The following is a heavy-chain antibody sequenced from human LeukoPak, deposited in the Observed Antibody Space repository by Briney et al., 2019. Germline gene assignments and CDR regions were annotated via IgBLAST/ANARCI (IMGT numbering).Heavy chain of an antibody. CDR1: GFSFSSYE. J-gene: IGHJ4*02. Sequence: GGSLRLSCAASGFSFSSYEMNWVRQAPGKGLEWVSYISSSGSTPYYADSVKGRFTISRDNAKNTLYLQMNSLRAEDTAVYYCARDRYGGNSGLYYWGQGTLVTVSS. CDR3: ARDRYGGNSGLYY. CDR2: ISSSGSTP. D-gene: IGHD4-23*01. V-gene: IGHV3-48*03.